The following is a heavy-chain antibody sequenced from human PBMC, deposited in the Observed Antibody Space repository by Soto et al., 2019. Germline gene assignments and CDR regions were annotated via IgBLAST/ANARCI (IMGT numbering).Heavy chain of an antibody. CDR1: GYIFTDYH. Sequence: ASVRGSCEASGYIFTDYHINWVRQAPGQGLEWLGRINPKSGGTSTAQKFQGWVTMTTDTSISTASMELTRLTSDDTAIYYCARGDSTDCSNGVCSFFYNHDMDVWGQGTTVTVS. CDR3: ARGDSTDCSNGVCSFFYNHDMDV. V-gene: IGHV1-2*04. J-gene: IGHJ6*02. CDR2: INPKSGGT. D-gene: IGHD2-8*01.